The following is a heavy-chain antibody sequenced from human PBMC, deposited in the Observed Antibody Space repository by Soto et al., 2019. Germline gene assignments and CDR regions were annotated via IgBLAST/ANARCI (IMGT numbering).Heavy chain of an antibody. Sequence: QVQLVESGGGVVQPGRSLRLSCAASGFTFSSYGMHWVRQAPGKGLVWVAVIYYDGSNKYYADSVKGRFTISRDNYKNTLYLHTNSLRAEDTAVFYCARSQYSSSWYPLDYWGQGTLVTVSS. CDR2: IYYDGSNK. D-gene: IGHD6-13*01. J-gene: IGHJ4*02. CDR3: ARSQYSSSWYPLDY. V-gene: IGHV3-33*01. CDR1: GFTFSSYG.